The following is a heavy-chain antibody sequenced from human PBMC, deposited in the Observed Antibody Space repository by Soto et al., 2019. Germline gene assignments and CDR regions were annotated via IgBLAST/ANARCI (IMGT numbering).Heavy chain of an antibody. J-gene: IGHJ5*02. Sequence: QVQLVQSGAEVKKPGSSVKVSCKASGGTFSSYAISWVRQAPGQGPEWMGGIIPIFGTANYAQKFQGRVTITADESTSTAYMELSSLRSEDTAVYYCARGSVWGSYHQVRFDLWGQGTLVTVSS. CDR1: GGTFSSYA. D-gene: IGHD3-16*02. CDR2: IIPIFGTA. CDR3: ARGSVWGSYHQVRFDL. V-gene: IGHV1-69*01.